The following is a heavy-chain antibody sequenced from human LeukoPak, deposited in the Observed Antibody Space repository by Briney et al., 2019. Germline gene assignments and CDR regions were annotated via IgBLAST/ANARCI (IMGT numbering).Heavy chain of an antibody. J-gene: IGHJ4*02. D-gene: IGHD3-16*02. V-gene: IGHV3-21*01. CDR1: GFTFSSYS. Sequence: GGSLRLSCAASGFTFSSYSMNWVRQAPGKGLEWVSSISSSSSYIYYADSVKGRFTISRDNAKNSLYLQMNSLRAEDTAVYYCARDXYXYAXGSYRYFSLFDYWGQGTLVTVSS. CDR3: ARDXYXYAXGSYRYFSLFDY. CDR2: ISSSSSYI.